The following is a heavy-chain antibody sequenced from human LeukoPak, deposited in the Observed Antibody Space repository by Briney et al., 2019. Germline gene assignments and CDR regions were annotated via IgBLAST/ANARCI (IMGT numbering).Heavy chain of an antibody. D-gene: IGHD6-13*01. CDR1: GGSFSGYY. Sequence: WETLSLTCAVYGGSFSGYYWSWIRQPPGKGLEWIGEINHSGSTNYNPFLKSRVTMSVDTSKNQFSLKLSSVTAADTAVYYCARGSQVGYNYWGQGTLVTVSS. CDR3: ARGSQVGYNY. CDR2: INHSGST. J-gene: IGHJ4*02. V-gene: IGHV4-34*01.